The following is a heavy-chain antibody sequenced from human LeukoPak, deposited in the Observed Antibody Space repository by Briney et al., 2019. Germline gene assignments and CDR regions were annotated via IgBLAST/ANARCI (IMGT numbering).Heavy chain of an antibody. CDR3: ARLYYGSGSYYVLGDYYYYMDV. D-gene: IGHD3-10*01. CDR1: GYSISSGYY. V-gene: IGHV4-38-2*02. J-gene: IGHJ6*03. CDR2: IYHSGST. Sequence: PSETLSLTRTVSGYSISSGYYWGWIRQPPGKGLEWIGSIYHSGSTYYNPSLKSRVTISVDTSKNQFSLKLSSVTAADTAVYYCARLYYGSGSYYVLGDYYYYMDVWGKGTTVTVSS.